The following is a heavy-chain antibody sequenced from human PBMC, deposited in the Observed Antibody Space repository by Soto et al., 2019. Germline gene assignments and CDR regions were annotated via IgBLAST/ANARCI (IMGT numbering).Heavy chain of an antibody. Sequence: QVQLQESGPGLVRPSETLSLTCTVSGGSLSGYYWSWIRQAPGKGLEWIGYIYYSGHTNYKPSLKSRLPISLDTSREQFSLRLKSVTVADTGVYFCVRHGGVATFDLWGQGNLVIVSS. CDR3: VRHGGVATFDL. J-gene: IGHJ4*02. D-gene: IGHD3-16*01. V-gene: IGHV4-59*08. CDR2: IYYSGHT. CDR1: GGSLSGYY.